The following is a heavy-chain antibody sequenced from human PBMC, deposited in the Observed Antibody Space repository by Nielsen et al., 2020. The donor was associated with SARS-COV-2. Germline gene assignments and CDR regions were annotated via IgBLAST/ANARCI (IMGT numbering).Heavy chain of an antibody. J-gene: IGHJ4*02. Sequence: ASVKVSSKASGYTFSTYGITWVRQAPGQGLEWMGWIRVHSGDANYAQNLQGRVTMTTDTSTNTAYMELRSLTSDDTAVYYCAREGFGGGTTDYWGQGTLVTVSS. V-gene: IGHV1-18*01. CDR2: IRVHSGDA. CDR1: GYTFSTYG. CDR3: AREGFGGGTTDY. D-gene: IGHD1-14*01.